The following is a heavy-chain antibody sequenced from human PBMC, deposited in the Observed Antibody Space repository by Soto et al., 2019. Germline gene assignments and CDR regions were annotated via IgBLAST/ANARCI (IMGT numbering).Heavy chain of an antibody. CDR1: GFTFSSYG. V-gene: IGHV3-33*01. D-gene: IGHD1-20*01. CDR3: ARDRITGGIYYYYGMDV. Sequence: QVQLVESGGGVVQPGRSLRLSCAASGFTFSSYGMHWVRQAPGKGLEWVAVIWYDGSNKYYADSVKGRFTISRDNSKNTLYLQMNSLRAEDTAVYYCARDRITGGIYYYYGMDVWGQGTTVTVS. CDR2: IWYDGSNK. J-gene: IGHJ6*02.